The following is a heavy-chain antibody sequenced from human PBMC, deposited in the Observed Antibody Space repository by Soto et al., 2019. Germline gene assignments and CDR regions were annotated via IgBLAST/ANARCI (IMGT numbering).Heavy chain of an antibody. CDR3: AKFKGSGWYSGSSPIGY. Sequence: GGSLRLSCAASGFTFSSYAMSWVRQAPGKGLEWVSAISGSGGSTYYADSVKGRFTISRDNSKNTLYLQMNSLRAEDTAVYYCAKFKGSGWYSGSSPIGYRGQGTLVTVLS. J-gene: IGHJ4*02. CDR1: GFTFSSYA. D-gene: IGHD1-26*01. CDR2: ISGSGGST. V-gene: IGHV3-23*01.